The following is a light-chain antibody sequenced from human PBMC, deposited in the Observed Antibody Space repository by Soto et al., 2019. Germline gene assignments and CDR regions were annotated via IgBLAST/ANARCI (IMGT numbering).Light chain of an antibody. Sequence: IQLTQSPSSLSASVGDRVTITCRASQGISSYLAWYQQKPGKAPKLLIYAASTLQSGVPSRFSGSGSRTDFTLTISSLQPEDFATYYCQQLNSYPLTFGQGKRLEIK. J-gene: IGKJ5*01. CDR1: QGISSY. CDR2: AAS. V-gene: IGKV1-9*01. CDR3: QQLNSYPLT.